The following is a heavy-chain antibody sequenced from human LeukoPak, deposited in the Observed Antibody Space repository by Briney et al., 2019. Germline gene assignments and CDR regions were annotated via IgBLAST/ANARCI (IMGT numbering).Heavy chain of an antibody. CDR3: AKYYGSGKGYFDY. CDR2: ISGSGGST. Sequence: GGSLRLSCAASGFTFSNYAMSWVRQAPGKGPEWVSAISGSGGSTDYADSVKGRFTISRDNSKNTLYLQMNSLRAEDTAVYYCAKYYGSGKGYFDYWGQGTLVTVSS. CDR1: GFTFSNYA. J-gene: IGHJ4*02. D-gene: IGHD3-10*01. V-gene: IGHV3-23*01.